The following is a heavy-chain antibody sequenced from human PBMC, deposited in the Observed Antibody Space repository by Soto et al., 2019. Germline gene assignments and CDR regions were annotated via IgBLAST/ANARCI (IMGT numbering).Heavy chain of an antibody. CDR3: ARDTGIFGVVPFDY. D-gene: IGHD3-3*01. Sequence: LSLTCTVSGGSVSSGSYYWSWIRQPPGKGLEWIGYIYYSGSTNYNPSLKSRVTISVDTSKNQFSLKLSSVTAADTAVYYCARDTGIFGVVPFDYWGQGTLVTVSS. V-gene: IGHV4-61*01. CDR1: GGSVSSGSYY. J-gene: IGHJ4*02. CDR2: IYYSGST.